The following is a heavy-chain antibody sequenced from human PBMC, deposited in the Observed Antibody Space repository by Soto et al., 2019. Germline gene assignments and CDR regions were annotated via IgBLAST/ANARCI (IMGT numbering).Heavy chain of an antibody. CDR3: ALSRGYGDSISYYFDY. CDR2: IYWDDDK. CDR1: GFSLSTSGVG. V-gene: IGHV2-5*02. J-gene: IGHJ4*02. Sequence: QITLKESGPTLVKPTQTLTLTCTFSGFSLSTSGVGVGWIRQPPGKALEWLALIYWDDDKRYSPSLKSRLTITKDTAKNQVVLTMTNMDPVDTDTYYCALSRGYGDSISYYFDYWGQGTLVTVSS. D-gene: IGHD4-17*01.